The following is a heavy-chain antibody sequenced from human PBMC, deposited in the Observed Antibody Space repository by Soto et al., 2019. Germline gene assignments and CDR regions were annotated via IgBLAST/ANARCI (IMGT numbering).Heavy chain of an antibody. CDR3: ARDLMVRGVISTFDY. V-gene: IGHV3-30-3*01. CDR1: GFTFSSYA. CDR2: ISYDGSNK. D-gene: IGHD3-10*01. Sequence: GGSLRLSCAASGFTFSSYAMHWVRQAPGKGLEWVAVISYDGSNKYYADSVKGRFTISRDNSKNTLYLQMNSLRAEDTAVYYCARDLMVRGVISTFDYWGQGTLVTVSS. J-gene: IGHJ4*02.